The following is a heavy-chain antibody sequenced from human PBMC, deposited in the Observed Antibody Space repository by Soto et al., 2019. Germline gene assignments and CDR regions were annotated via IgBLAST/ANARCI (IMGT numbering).Heavy chain of an antibody. CDR3: ARGGVDTAMAFYYYYGMDV. Sequence: QVQLQESGPGLVKPSQTLSLTCTVSGGSISSGDYYWSWIRQPPGKGLEWIGYIYYSGSTYYNPSLKSRVTISVDTSKNQFSLKLSSVTAADTAVYYCARGGVDTAMAFYYYYGMDVWGQGTTVTVSS. CDR2: IYYSGST. V-gene: IGHV4-30-4*01. J-gene: IGHJ6*02. D-gene: IGHD5-18*01. CDR1: GGSISSGDYY.